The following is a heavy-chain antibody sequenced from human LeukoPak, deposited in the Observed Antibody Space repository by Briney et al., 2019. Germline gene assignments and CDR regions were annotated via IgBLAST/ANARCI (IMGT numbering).Heavy chain of an antibody. CDR2: IKQDGSEK. CDR3: ARDRTPYNSASYFDAFDL. Sequence: GGSLRLSCVASGFTFSLYRMSWVRQAPGKGLEWVANIKQDGSEKYYVDSVKGRFTISRDNAEISLFLQMNSLRAEDTAVYYCARDRTPYNSASYFDAFDLWGQGTLVTVSS. CDR1: GFTFSLYR. V-gene: IGHV3-7*01. D-gene: IGHD6-25*01. J-gene: IGHJ3*01.